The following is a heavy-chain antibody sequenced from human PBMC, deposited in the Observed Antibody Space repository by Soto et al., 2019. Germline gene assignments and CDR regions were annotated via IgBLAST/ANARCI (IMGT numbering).Heavy chain of an antibody. D-gene: IGHD2-2*01. Sequence: QVQLQESGPGLVKPSQTLSLTCTVSGGSISNNNYFWSWIRQHPGKGLEWIGYIHYRGSAYYNPSLSGRVTILVDTTKNQFSMQLSSVTAADTAMYYCAREVNVPADADAFDIWGQGTMVTVSS. V-gene: IGHV4-31*03. CDR2: IHYRGSA. CDR3: AREVNVPADADAFDI. J-gene: IGHJ3*02. CDR1: GGSISNNNYF.